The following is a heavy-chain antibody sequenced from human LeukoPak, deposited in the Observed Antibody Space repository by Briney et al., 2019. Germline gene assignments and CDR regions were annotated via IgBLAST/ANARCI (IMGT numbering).Heavy chain of an antibody. V-gene: IGHV3-23*01. D-gene: IGHD1-7*01. J-gene: IGHJ4*02. CDR1: GFTFSSYG. CDR2: ISGSGGST. Sequence: PGGSLRLSCAVSGFTFSSYGMSWVRQAPGKGLEWVSAISGSGGSTYYADSVKGRFTISSDNSKNTLYLQMNSLRAEDTAVYYCAKDLNLRYFDYWGRGTLVTVSS. CDR3: AKDLNLRYFDY.